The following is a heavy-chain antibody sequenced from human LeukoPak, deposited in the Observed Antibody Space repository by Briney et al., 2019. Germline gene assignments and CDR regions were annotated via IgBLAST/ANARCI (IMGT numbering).Heavy chain of an antibody. CDR1: GFTFSSYP. D-gene: IGHD3-10*01. V-gene: IGHV3-23*01. CDR2: ISPSGDIT. CDR3: AKDDAWLRFGE. J-gene: IGHJ4*02. Sequence: GGSLRLSCAASGFTFSSYPMSWVRQAPGKGLEWVSGISPSGDITYYADSVKGRFTISRDNSKNTLYLEVISLTAEDTAVYYCAKDDAWLRFGEWSQGTLVTVSS.